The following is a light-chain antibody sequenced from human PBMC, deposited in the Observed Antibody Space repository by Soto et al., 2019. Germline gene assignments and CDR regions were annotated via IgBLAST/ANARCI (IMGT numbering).Light chain of an antibody. J-gene: IGKJ1*01. CDR3: QQSSNIPWT. CDR1: QSVSSN. Sequence: EIVMTQSPATLSVSPGERATLSCRASQSVSSNLAWYQQKPGQAPRLLIYGASTRATGIPARFSGSGSGTEFTLTISSLQSEDFATYFCQQSSNIPWTFGQGTKVEMK. V-gene: IGKV3-15*01. CDR2: GAS.